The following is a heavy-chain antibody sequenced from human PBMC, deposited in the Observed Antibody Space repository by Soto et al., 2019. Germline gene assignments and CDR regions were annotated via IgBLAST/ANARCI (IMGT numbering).Heavy chain of an antibody. CDR2: IIPIFGTA. CDR1: GGTFSSYA. V-gene: IGHV1-69*12. Sequence: QVQLVQSGAEVKKPGSSVKVSCKASGGTFSSYAISWVRQAPGQGLEWMGGIIPIFGTANYAQKFQGRVTITADESTSTAYMELSSLRSEDPAVYYCARGCSGGSCYYYYYGMDVWGQGTTVTVSS. J-gene: IGHJ6*02. D-gene: IGHD2-15*01. CDR3: ARGCSGGSCYYYYYGMDV.